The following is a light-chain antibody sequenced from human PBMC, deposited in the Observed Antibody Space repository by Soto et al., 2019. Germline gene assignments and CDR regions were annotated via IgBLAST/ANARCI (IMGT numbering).Light chain of an antibody. Sequence: QAVMTQSPSASASLGGSVKLTCTLSSGHSSYAIAWHQQQPEKGPRYLMKLNSDGSHSKGDGIPDRFSGSSSGAERYLTISSLQSEDEADYYCQTWGTGFRVFGGGTKLTVL. V-gene: IGLV4-69*01. CDR3: QTWGTGFRV. J-gene: IGLJ3*02. CDR1: SGHSSYA. CDR2: LNSDGSH.